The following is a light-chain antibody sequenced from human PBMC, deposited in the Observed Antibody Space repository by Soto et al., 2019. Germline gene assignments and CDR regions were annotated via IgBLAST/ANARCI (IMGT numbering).Light chain of an antibody. CDR2: GAS. Sequence: ERVMTQYKATLSVSPGERATLSCRASQSISSNLAWYQQKPGQAPRLLIYGASSRATGIPDRFSGSGSGTEFTLTISSLQPEDFATYYCLQDHNYPPTFGQGTMVDIK. V-gene: IGKV3D-15*01. CDR1: QSISSN. J-gene: IGKJ1*01. CDR3: LQDHNYPPT.